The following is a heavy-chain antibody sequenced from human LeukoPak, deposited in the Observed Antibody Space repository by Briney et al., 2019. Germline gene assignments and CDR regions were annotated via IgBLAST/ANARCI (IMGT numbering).Heavy chain of an antibody. CDR3: ARDRGYCSGGSCLIPSAYNWFDP. J-gene: IGHJ5*02. V-gene: IGHV3-21*01. D-gene: IGHD2-15*01. CDR1: GFTFSSYS. CDR2: ISSSSSYI. Sequence: GGSLRLSCAASGFTFSSYSMNWVRQAPGKGLEWVSSISSSSSYIYYADSVKGRFTISRDNAKNSLYLQMNSLRAEDTAVYYCARDRGYCSGGSCLIPSAYNWFDPWGQGTLVTVSS.